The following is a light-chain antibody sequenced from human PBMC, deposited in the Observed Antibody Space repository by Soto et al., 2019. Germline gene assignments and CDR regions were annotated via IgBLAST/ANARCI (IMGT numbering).Light chain of an antibody. J-gene: IGKJ3*01. CDR1: QSISSNY. Sequence: EIVLTQSPGTLSLSPGESASLSCRASQSISSNYLAWYQQKPGQAPRPLIYGISIRATGIPDRFSGSGSGTDFTLTIGRLEPEDFAVYYCQQYGSSPFSFGPGIKVDIK. V-gene: IGKV3-20*01. CDR3: QQYGSSPFS. CDR2: GIS.